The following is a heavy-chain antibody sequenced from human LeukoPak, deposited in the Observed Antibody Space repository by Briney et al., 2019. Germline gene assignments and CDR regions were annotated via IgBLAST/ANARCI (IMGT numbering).Heavy chain of an antibody. V-gene: IGHV1-69*13. CDR1: GGTFSSYA. J-gene: IGHJ4*02. D-gene: IGHD6-19*01. CDR3: ARGAVAGIWGLVF. Sequence: ASVKVSCKASGGTFSSYAISWVRQAPGQGLEWMGGIIPIFGTANYAQKFQGRVTITADESTSTAYMELSSLRSEDMAVYYCARGAVAGIWGLVFWGQGTLVTVSS. CDR2: IIPIFGTA.